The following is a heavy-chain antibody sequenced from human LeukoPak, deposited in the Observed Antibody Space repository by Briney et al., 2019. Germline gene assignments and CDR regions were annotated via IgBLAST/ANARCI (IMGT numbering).Heavy chain of an antibody. CDR3: ARSLPGWGGLRFDY. J-gene: IGHJ4*02. V-gene: IGHV4-61*02. CDR1: CGSISIGSYY. CDR2: IYTSGST. Sequence: PSETLSLTCTVSCGSISIGSYYWSWIRQPAGKGLERIGRIYTSGSTNYNPSLKTPFTISVDTSKKQFSLKLSSVTAADTAVYYCARSLPGWGGLRFDYWGQGTLVTVSS. D-gene: IGHD6-19*01.